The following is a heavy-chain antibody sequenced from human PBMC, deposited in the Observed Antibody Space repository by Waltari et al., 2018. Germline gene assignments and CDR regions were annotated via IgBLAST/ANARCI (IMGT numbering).Heavy chain of an antibody. D-gene: IGHD1-20*01. V-gene: IGHV4-39*01. CDR1: LGSIIRIIYY. CDR2: IYYSGIT. J-gene: IGHJ4*02. CDR3: ARHTTSGGPAGGNSVITEFDY. Sequence: QLQLQESGPRLVKPSATLSLTCTVSLGSIIRIIYYCAFIPQPPGTGLEWIGSIYYSGITYYNPSLKSRVTISVDTSKNQFSLKLSSVTAADTAVYYCARHTTSGGPAGGNSVITEFDYWGQGTLVTVSS.